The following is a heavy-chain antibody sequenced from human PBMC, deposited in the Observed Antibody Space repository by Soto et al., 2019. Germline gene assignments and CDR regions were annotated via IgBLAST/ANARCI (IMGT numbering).Heavy chain of an antibody. J-gene: IGHJ6*02. CDR3: ARTAVAGTFGYYYYGMDV. Sequence: QVQLVQSGAEVKKPGASVKVSCKASGYTFTSYGISWVRQAPGQGLEWMGWISAYNGNTNYAQKLQGRVTMTTDTSTSTAYMELRRLRSDDTAVYYCARTAVAGTFGYYYYGMDVWGQGTTVPVSS. CDR1: GYTFTSYG. D-gene: IGHD6-19*01. V-gene: IGHV1-18*01. CDR2: ISAYNGNT.